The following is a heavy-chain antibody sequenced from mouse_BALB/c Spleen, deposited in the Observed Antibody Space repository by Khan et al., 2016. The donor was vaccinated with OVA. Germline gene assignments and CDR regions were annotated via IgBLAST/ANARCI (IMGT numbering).Heavy chain of an antibody. J-gene: IGHJ3*01. CDR2: INPNNGGT. CDR3: ARHVYGGFAY. Sequence: VRLQQSGPELVKPGASVKIPCKASGYTFTDYIIDWVKQSLGESLEWIGDINPNNGGTIYNQKFKGKATLTVDKSSSTAYMELRSLTSEDTAVYYGARHVYGGFAYWCQGTLVTVSA. V-gene: IGHV1-18*01. CDR1: GYTFTDYI. D-gene: IGHD2-2*01.